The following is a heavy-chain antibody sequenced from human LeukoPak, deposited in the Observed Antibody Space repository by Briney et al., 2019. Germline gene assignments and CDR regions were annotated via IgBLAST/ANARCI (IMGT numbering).Heavy chain of an antibody. Sequence: ASVKVSCKASGGTFSSYAISWVRQAPGQGLEWMGGIIPIFGTANYAQKFQGRVTITADGSTSTAYMELSSLRSEDTAVYYCARSYQLLSWFDPWGQGTLVTVSS. V-gene: IGHV1-69*13. D-gene: IGHD2-2*01. CDR1: GGTFSSYA. CDR2: IIPIFGTA. CDR3: ARSYQLLSWFDP. J-gene: IGHJ5*02.